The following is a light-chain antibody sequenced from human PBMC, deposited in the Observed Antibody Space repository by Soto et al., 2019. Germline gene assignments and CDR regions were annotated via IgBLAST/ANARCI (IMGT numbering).Light chain of an antibody. CDR3: QQYNNWWT. J-gene: IGKJ1*01. V-gene: IGKV3-15*01. CDR1: QSVSSN. CDR2: GAS. Sequence: EIVMTQSPFTLSGSPVERSTLSCRAGQSVSSNLAWYQQKPGQAPRLLIYGASTRATGIPARFTGSGSGTEFTLTISSLQFDDSAVYYCQQYNNWWTFGQGTKVDIK.